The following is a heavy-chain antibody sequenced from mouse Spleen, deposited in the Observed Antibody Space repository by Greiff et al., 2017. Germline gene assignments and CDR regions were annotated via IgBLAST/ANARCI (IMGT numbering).Heavy chain of an antibody. V-gene: IGHV10-3*01. CDR2: IRSKSNNFGT. CDR1: GFTFNTYA. D-gene: IGHD2-3*01. CDR3: VRDGYDGFSFVY. J-gene: IGHJ3*01. Sequence: EVHLVESGGGLVQPKGSLKLSCAASGFTFNTYAMHWVRQAPGKGLEWVARIRSKSNNFGTDYADSVKDRFTISRDESQRMFFLHMNNLKTEDTAMYYCVRDGYDGFSFVYWGQGTLVTVSA.